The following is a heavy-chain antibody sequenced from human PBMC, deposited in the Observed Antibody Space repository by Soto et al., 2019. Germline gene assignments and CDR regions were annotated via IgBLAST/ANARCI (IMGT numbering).Heavy chain of an antibody. V-gene: IGHV3-23*01. J-gene: IGHJ4*02. CDR3: AKSLSGWYVFDN. Sequence: EAQLLDSGGGLVQPGGSLRLSCAVSGFTFSNYAMSWVRQAPGKGLEWVSLISGSADSTRYADSVKGRFAISRVNSKNTLYLQMNSLRADDTAVYYCAKSLSGWYVFDNWGQGTLVTVSS. D-gene: IGHD6-19*01. CDR2: ISGSADST. CDR1: GFTFSNYA.